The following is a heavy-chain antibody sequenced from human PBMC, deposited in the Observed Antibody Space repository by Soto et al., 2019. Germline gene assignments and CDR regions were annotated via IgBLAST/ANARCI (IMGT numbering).Heavy chain of an antibody. Sequence: XGSLRLSCKASGFNLGAYAMSWVRQAPGWGLEWVSGISGSSSGTYYTDSVKGRFTISRDNSKNTVYLQMNSLRGEDTAVYYCAKDRSENFWVYYYAMDVWGQGTAVTVSS. J-gene: IGHJ6*02. V-gene: IGHV3-23*01. CDR1: GFNLGAYA. CDR2: ISGSSSGT. CDR3: AKDRSENFWVYYYAMDV. D-gene: IGHD6-19*01.